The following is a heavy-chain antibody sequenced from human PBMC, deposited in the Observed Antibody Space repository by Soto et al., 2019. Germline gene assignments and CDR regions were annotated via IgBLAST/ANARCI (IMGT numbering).Heavy chain of an antibody. CDR2: IYYSGST. V-gene: IGHV4-39*01. D-gene: IGHD3-3*01. J-gene: IGHJ6*02. CDR3: ARLGPYYDFWSGFSDYYYGMDV. Sequence: SETLPLTYTVSVGSIISSSYYWGWIRQPPGKGLEWIGSIYYSGSTYYNPSLKSRVTISVDTSKNQFSLKLSSVTAADTAVYYCARLGPYYDFWSGFSDYYYGMDVWGQGSTVT. CDR1: VGSIISSSYY.